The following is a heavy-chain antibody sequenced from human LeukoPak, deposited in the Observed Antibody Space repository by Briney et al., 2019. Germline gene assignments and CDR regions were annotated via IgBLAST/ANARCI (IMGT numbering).Heavy chain of an antibody. V-gene: IGHV7-4-1*02. CDR1: GYSFTTYP. CDR2: IHTNTGNP. Sequence: GATVKVSCKASGYSFTTYPINWVRQAPGQRLEWMGWIHTNTGNPMYAQGFTGRFVFSLDTSVSTAYLQISSLEAEDTAVYYCTRDPYTRSSSYRGRANNWFDPWGQGTLVTVSS. D-gene: IGHD2-2*02. J-gene: IGHJ5*02. CDR3: TRDPYTRSSSYRGRANNWFDP.